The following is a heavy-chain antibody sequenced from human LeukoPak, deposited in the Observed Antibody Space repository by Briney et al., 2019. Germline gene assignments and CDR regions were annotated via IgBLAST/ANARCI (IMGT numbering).Heavy chain of an antibody. CDR1: GYTFTSYD. CDR3: VLSTTVTTGFDY. D-gene: IGHD4-4*01. J-gene: IGHJ4*02. Sequence: GASVKVSCKASGYTFTSYDINWVRQAPGQGLEWMGIINPSGGSTSYAQKFQGRVTMTRDTSTSTVYMELSSLRSEDTAVYYCVLSTTVTTGFDYWGQGTLVTVSS. CDR2: INPSGGST. V-gene: IGHV1-46*01.